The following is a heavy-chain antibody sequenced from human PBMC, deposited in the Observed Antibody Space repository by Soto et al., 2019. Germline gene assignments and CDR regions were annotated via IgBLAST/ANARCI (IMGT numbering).Heavy chain of an antibody. D-gene: IGHD4-17*01. CDR2: SSYSGTT. CDR1: GGSISSSSYY. CDR3: ARRAVTMHAFDI. J-gene: IGHJ3*02. Sequence: SETLSLTCTVSGGSISSSSYYWGWIRQPPGKGLEWIGSSSYSGTTYQNPSLKSRVTISVDTSKNQFSLKLSSVTAADTAVYYCARRAVTMHAFDIWGQGTVVTVSS. V-gene: IGHV4-39*01.